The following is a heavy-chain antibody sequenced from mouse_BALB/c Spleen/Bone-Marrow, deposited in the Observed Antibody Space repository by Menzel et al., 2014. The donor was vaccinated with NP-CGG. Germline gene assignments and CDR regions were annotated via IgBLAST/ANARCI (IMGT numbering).Heavy chain of an antibody. V-gene: IGHV1-80*01. CDR1: GYPFSSYW. CDR2: IYPGDGET. CDR3: ARKYGDY. D-gene: IGHD2-10*02. Sequence: QVQLKDSGAELVRPGSSVKISCKASGYPFSSYWMSWVKQRPGQGLEWIGRIYPGDGETNYNGKFKGNATLTADKSSSTAYMQLISITSEDSAVYFCARKYGDYWGQGNTLTVSS. J-gene: IGHJ2*01.